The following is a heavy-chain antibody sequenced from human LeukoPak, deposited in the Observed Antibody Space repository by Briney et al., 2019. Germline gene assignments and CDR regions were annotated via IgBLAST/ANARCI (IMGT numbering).Heavy chain of an antibody. D-gene: IGHD3-16*01. CDR1: GFSLSNYG. Sequence: HPGGSLRLSCAASGFSLSNYGLHWVRQRPGKGLEWLAVINYDGSNRYYADSVKGRFTISKDSSENTLYLQMNSLRADDTAMYYCARWGGTRQFYFDYWGQGTLATVSS. CDR2: INYDGSNR. V-gene: IGHV3-33*01. J-gene: IGHJ4*02. CDR3: ARWGGTRQFYFDY.